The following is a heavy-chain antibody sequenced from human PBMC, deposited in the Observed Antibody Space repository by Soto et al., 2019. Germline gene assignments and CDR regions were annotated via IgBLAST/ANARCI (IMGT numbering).Heavy chain of an antibody. D-gene: IGHD2-15*01. CDR3: ASEGIVVVVATTYGMDV. J-gene: IGHJ6*02. CDR2: IIPIFGTA. CDR1: GGTFSSYA. Sequence: SVKVSCKASGGTFSSYAISWVRQAPGQGLEWMGGIIPIFGTANYAQKFQGRVTITADESTSTAYMELSSLRSEDTAVYYCASEGIVVVVATTYGMDVWGQGTKVSVS. V-gene: IGHV1-69*13.